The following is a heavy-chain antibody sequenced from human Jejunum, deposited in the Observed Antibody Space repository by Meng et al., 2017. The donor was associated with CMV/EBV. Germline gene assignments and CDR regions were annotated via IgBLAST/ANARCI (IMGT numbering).Heavy chain of an antibody. J-gene: IGHJ4*02. Sequence: TCSVSGGSIGGDTYYWTWIRQHPGKGLEYIGNVFYRESTYYTPSLRGRVTISLDTSKSQFSLKLRSVTAADTAVYYCARWTGEAIDSWGQGTLVTSPQ. V-gene: IGHV4-31*03. CDR2: VFYREST. CDR3: ARWTGEAIDS. CDR1: GGSIGGDTYY. D-gene: IGHD3/OR15-3a*01.